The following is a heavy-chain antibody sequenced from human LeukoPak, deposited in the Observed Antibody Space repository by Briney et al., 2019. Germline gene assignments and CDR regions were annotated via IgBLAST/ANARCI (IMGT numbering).Heavy chain of an antibody. V-gene: IGHV4-4*02. D-gene: IGHD5-12*01. CDR1: GGSISSSNW. CDR2: IYHSGST. Sequence: PSETLPLTCAVPGGSISSSNWWSWVRQPPGKGLEWIGEIYHSGSTNYNPSLKSRVTISVDKSKNQFSLKLSSVTAADTAVYYCARARRGYSGYVDYWGQGTLVTVSS. CDR3: ARARRGYSGYVDY. J-gene: IGHJ4*02.